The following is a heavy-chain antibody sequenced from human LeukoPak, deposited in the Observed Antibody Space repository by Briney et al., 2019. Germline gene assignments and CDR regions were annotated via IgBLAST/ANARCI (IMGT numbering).Heavy chain of an antibody. CDR2: INPSGGST. J-gene: IGHJ4*02. Sequence: ASVKVSSMASRYTFIRYYMHWVRQAPGRGRARMGLINPSGGSTSYAQKFQGRVTMTRDTTTSTVYVELSRLRSEDTAVYYCARGGYGDRIDYWGQGTLVSVSS. CDR1: RYTFIRYY. D-gene: IGHD4-17*01. CDR3: ARGGYGDRIDY. V-gene: IGHV1-46*01.